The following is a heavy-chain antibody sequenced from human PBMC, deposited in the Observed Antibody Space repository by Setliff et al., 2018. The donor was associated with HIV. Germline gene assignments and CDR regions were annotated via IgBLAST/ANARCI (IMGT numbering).Heavy chain of an antibody. CDR2: IYYSGSS. Sequence: PSETLSLTCTVSGGSISTYYWSWIRQPPGKGLEYIGYIYYSGSSNYNPSLKSRVTISVDTSKNQFSLKLTSETAADTALYYCARLRGYFYGHGRYFDYWGQGTLVTVSS. D-gene: IGHD5-18*01. V-gene: IGHV4-59*01. CDR1: GGSISTYY. J-gene: IGHJ4*02. CDR3: ARLRGYFYGHGRYFDY.